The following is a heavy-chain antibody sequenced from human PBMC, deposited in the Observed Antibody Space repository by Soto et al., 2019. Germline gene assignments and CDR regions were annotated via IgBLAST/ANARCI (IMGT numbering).Heavy chain of an antibody. D-gene: IGHD1-26*01. J-gene: IGHJ4*02. CDR3: AKEATNINNFHY. CDR1: GFTFDNFE. V-gene: IGHV3-48*03. Sequence: PVGSLRLSCAASGFTFDNFEMNWVRQAPGKGLEWLSYISSSGSSIYYADSVRGRFSVSRDNARQSLYLQMNSLRAEDTAVYYCAKEATNINNFHYWGQGALVTVSS. CDR2: ISSSGSSI.